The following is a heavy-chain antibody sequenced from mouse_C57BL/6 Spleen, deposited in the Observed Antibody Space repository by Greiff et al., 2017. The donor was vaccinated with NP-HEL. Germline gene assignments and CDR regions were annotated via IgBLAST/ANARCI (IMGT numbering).Heavy chain of an antibody. CDR3: ARDLFDY. CDR1: GYSITSGYY. V-gene: IGHV3-6*01. J-gene: IGHJ2*01. CDR2: ISYDGSN. Sequence: EESGPGLVKPSQSLSLTCSVTGYSITSGYYWNWIRQFPGNKLEWMGYISYDGSNNYNPSLKNRISITRDTSKNQFFLKLNSVTTEDTATYYCARDLFDYWGQGTTLTVSS.